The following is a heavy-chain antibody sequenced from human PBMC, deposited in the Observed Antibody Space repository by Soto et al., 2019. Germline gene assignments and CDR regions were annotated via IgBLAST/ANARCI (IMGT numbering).Heavy chain of an antibody. J-gene: IGHJ4*02. D-gene: IGHD3-3*01. CDR2: IYSGGST. V-gene: IGHV3-53*02. CDR1: GFNVSSNY. Sequence: EVQLVETGGGLIQPGGSLRISCAASGFNVSSNYMSWVRQAPGKGLEWVSFIYSGGSTSYADSVKGRFTISRDNSKNTVYLHLNSLRAEDTAVYYWARSEHVIFGVVPCDFWGQGTLVTVSS. CDR3: ARSEHVIFGVVPCDF.